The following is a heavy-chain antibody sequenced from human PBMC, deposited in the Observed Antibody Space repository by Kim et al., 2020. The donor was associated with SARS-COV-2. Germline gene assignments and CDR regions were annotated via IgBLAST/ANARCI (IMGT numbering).Heavy chain of an antibody. D-gene: IGHD2-8*01. CDR3: TSLLNGYFDN. V-gene: IGHV3-23*01. J-gene: IGHJ4*02. CDR1: GFTFSSYS. CDR2: ISDSSSRL. Sequence: GGSLRLSCAASGFTFSSYSMAWVRQVPGKGLEWVSSISDSSSRLFYADSVKGRFTFSRDDARNTVYLQMNSLRVEDTAVYYCTSLLNGYFDNWGQGTLVTISS.